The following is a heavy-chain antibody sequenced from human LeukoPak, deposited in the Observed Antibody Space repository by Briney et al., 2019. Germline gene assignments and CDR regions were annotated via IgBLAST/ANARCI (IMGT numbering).Heavy chain of an antibody. J-gene: IGHJ4*02. V-gene: IGHV4-61*02. D-gene: IGHD1-14*01. CDR3: VRGARKVTNDY. Sequence: PSQTLSLTCTVSGGSISSGSYYWSWIRQPAGKGLEWIGRIYTSGSTNYNPSLKSRVTISVDTSKNQFSLKLSSVTAADTAVYYCVRGARKVTNDYWGQGTLVTVSS. CDR1: GGSISSGSYY. CDR2: IYTSGST.